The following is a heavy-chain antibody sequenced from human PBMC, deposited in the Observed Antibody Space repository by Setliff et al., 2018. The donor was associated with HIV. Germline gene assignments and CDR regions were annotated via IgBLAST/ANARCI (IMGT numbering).Heavy chain of an antibody. Sequence: PSETLSLTCTVSGGSIKSSSYYWGWIRQPPGKGLEWIGYINHSGSTNYNPSLKSRVTISADTSKNRFSLKLSSVTAADPAVYYCARGRHFWSDYYHYYYMDVGGKGTMVTVSS. CDR3: ARGRHFWSDYYHYYYMDV. D-gene: IGHD3-3*02. V-gene: IGHV4-39*07. J-gene: IGHJ6*03. CDR1: GGSIKSSSYY. CDR2: INHSGST.